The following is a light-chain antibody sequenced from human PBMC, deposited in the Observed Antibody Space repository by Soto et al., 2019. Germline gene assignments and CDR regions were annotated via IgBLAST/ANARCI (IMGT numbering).Light chain of an antibody. V-gene: IGLV2-14*01. CDR2: EVS. CDR3: SSYTSSSTYV. CDR1: SSYIRGYDY. J-gene: IGLJ1*01. Sequence: QSALTQPASVSGSPGQPITISCTGTSSYIRGYDYVSWYQQHPGKAPKLMIYEVSNRPSGVSHRFSGSKSGNTASLTISGLQADDEGDYYCSSYTSSSTYVFGTGTKVTVL.